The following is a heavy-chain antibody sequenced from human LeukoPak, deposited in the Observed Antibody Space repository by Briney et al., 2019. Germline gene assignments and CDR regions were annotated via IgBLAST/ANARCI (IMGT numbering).Heavy chain of an antibody. Sequence: GGSLRLSCAASGFTFSSYGMHWVRQAPGKGLEWVAVISYDGSNKYYADSVKGRFTISRDNSKNTLYQQVNSLRAEDTAVYYCAKDFSSLPLPYWGQGTLVTVSS. CDR1: GFTFSSYG. CDR2: ISYDGSNK. V-gene: IGHV3-30*18. CDR3: AKDFSSLPLPY. D-gene: IGHD3-3*01. J-gene: IGHJ4*02.